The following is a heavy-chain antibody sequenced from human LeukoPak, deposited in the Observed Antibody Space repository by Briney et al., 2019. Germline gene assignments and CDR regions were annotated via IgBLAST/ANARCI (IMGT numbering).Heavy chain of an antibody. J-gene: IGHJ4*02. V-gene: IGHV4-4*07. Sequence: PSETLSLTCTVSGGSISSYYWSWIRQPAGKGLEWIGRIYTTGSTNYNPSLKSRVTMSVDTSRNQFSLNLSSVTAADTAVYFCARVDRNWNYFDYWGQGTLVTVSS. CDR1: GGSISSYY. D-gene: IGHD1-20*01. CDR3: ARVDRNWNYFDY. CDR2: IYTTGST.